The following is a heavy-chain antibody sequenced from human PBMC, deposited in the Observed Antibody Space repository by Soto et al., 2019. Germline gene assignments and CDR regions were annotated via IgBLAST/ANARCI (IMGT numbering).Heavy chain of an antibody. J-gene: IGHJ6*02. CDR2: IYGTGNT. D-gene: IGHD6-19*01. Sequence: QLQLQESGPGLVKPSETLSLSCTVSGGSISSSFYWGWIRQPPGKGLEWIGSIYGTGNTYYNPSLKARVTISADTSKNQFLLNLISVTAADTAVYYCRSSSRYSTDVWGQGATVTVSS. V-gene: IGHV4-39*01. CDR1: GGSISSSFY. CDR3: RSSSRYSTDV.